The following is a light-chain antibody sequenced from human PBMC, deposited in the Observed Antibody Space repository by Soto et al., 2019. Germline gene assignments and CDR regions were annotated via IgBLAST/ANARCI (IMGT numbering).Light chain of an antibody. CDR1: RSVSSN. CDR2: GAS. V-gene: IGKV3-15*01. CDR3: QQYNNWPIT. J-gene: IGKJ3*01. Sequence: EIVMTQSPATLSVSPGERATLACRASRSVSSNLAWYQQKPGQAPRLLIYGASTRATGIPARFSGSGSGTEFTLTISSLQSEDFAVYYCQQYNNWPITFGPGTNVDIK.